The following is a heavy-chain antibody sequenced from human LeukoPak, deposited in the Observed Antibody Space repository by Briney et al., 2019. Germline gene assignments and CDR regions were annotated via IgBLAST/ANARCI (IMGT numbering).Heavy chain of an antibody. CDR3: ARDRIAVAGTYYYYGMDV. J-gene: IGHJ6*02. V-gene: IGHV1-69*04. D-gene: IGHD6-19*01. CDR1: GYTFTSYY. Sequence: ASVKDSCKASGYTFTSYYMHWVRQAPGQGLEWMGKIIPILDIANYAQKFQGRVTITADKSTSTAYMELSSLRSEDTAVYYCARDRIAVAGTYYYYGMDVWGQGTTVTVSS. CDR2: IIPILDIA.